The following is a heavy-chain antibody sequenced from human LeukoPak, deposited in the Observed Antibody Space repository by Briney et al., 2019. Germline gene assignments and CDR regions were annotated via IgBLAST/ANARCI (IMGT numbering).Heavy chain of an antibody. D-gene: IGHD6-13*01. CDR2: IPYDGSNK. CDR1: GFTFSSYA. Sequence: PGRSLRLSCAASGFTFSSYAMHWVRQAPGKGLEWVAVIPYDGSNKYYADSVKGRFTISRDNSKNTLYLQMNSLRAEDTAVYYCASNSWYVWGQGTLVTVSS. CDR3: ASNSWYV. V-gene: IGHV3-30-3*01. J-gene: IGHJ4*02.